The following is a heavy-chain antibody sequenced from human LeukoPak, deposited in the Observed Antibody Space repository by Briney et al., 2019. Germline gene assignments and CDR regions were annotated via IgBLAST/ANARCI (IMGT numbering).Heavy chain of an antibody. V-gene: IGHV4-39*07. J-gene: IGHJ4*02. D-gene: IGHD3-22*01. CDR2: IYYSGST. Sequence: PSETLSLTCTVSGGSISSSSYYWGWIRQPPGKGLEWIGSIYYSGSTYYNPSLKSRVTISVDTSKNQFSLKLSSVTAADTAVYYCARALYYYDSSGLDYWGQGTLVTVSS. CDR1: GGSISSSSYY. CDR3: ARALYYYDSSGLDY.